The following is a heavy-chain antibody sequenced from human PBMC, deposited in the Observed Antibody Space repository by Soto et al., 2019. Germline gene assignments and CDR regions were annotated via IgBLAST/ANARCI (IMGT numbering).Heavy chain of an antibody. J-gene: IGHJ4*02. V-gene: IGHV1-2*02. CDR1: GYSFTGYY. Sequence: HEHLVQSGAEVKRPGASLKVSCKASGYSFTGYYIHWVRQAPGQGLEWMGWINPDSGATNYAQNLHGRVTLTSDTSISTASMALTSLTSDYTALYYCARGDYGTGGYPFPYFAYGGQGTLVIVSS. D-gene: IGHD2-8*02. CDR2: INPDSGAT. CDR3: ARGDYGTGGYPFPYFAY.